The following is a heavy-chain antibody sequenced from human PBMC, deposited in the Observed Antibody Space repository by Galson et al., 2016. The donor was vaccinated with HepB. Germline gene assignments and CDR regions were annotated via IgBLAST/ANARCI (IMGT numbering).Heavy chain of an antibody. Sequence: SLRLSCAASGFTLSSSAMTWVRQAPGRGLEWVSAITETGSFAYYADSVRGRFTLSRDTSKNTVYLQMNYLRADDTALYYCGRDYPTMTDRYPYHVDVWGKVTAVTVSS. J-gene: IGHJ6*03. CDR3: GRDYPTMTDRYPYHVDV. V-gene: IGHV3-23*01. CDR1: GFTLSSSA. D-gene: IGHD4-17*01. CDR2: ITETGSFA.